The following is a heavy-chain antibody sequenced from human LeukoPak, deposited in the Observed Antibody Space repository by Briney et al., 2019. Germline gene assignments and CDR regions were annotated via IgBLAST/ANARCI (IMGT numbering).Heavy chain of an antibody. J-gene: IGHJ3*02. CDR3: ARAQDIVVVVAANPRAFDI. CDR1: GGSSSGYY. CDR2: INHSGST. D-gene: IGHD2-15*01. Sequence: PSETLSLTCAVYGGSSSGYYWSWIRQPPGKGLEWIGEINHSGSTNYNPSLKSRVTISVDTSKNQFSLKLSSVTAADTAVYYCARAQDIVVVVAANPRAFDIWGQGTMVTVSS. V-gene: IGHV4-34*01.